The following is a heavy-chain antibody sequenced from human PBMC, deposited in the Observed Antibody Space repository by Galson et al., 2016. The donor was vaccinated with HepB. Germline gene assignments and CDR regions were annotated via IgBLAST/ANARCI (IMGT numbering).Heavy chain of an antibody. V-gene: IGHV1-69*13. CDR1: GGTFSSYA. Sequence: SVKVSCKASGGTFSSYAISWVRQAPGQGLEWMGGIIPIFGTANYAQKFQGRVTVTADESTSTAYMELSSLRSEDTAVYYCAIPPGLLWGWFDPWGQGTLVTVSS. J-gene: IGHJ5*02. D-gene: IGHD2-2*01. CDR2: IIPIFGTA. CDR3: AIPPGLLWGWFDP.